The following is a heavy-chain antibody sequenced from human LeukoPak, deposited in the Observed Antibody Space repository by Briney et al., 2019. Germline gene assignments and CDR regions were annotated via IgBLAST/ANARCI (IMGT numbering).Heavy chain of an antibody. CDR2: ISSSSSYI. CDR1: GFDFSTYA. J-gene: IGHJ5*02. V-gene: IGHV3-21*01. D-gene: IGHD2-15*01. Sequence: GGSLRLSCAASGFDFSTYAINWVCQAPGKGLEWVSSISSSSSYIYYADSVKGRFTISRDNAKNSLYLQMNSLRAEDTAVYYCARGGATGFDPWGQGTLVTVSS. CDR3: ARGGATGFDP.